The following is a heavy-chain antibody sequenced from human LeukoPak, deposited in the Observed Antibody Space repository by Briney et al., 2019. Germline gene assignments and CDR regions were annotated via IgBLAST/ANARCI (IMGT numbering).Heavy chain of an antibody. D-gene: IGHD3-22*01. J-gene: IGHJ4*02. CDR2: ISSSGSTI. Sequence: GGSLRLSCAASGFTFSRYWMSWVRQAPGKGLEWVSYISSSGSTIYYADSVKGRFTISRDNAKNSLYLQMNSLRAEDTAVYYCARDYYDSSGYYSFDYWGQGTLVTVSS. CDR3: ARDYYDSSGYYSFDY. V-gene: IGHV3-48*04. CDR1: GFTFSRYW.